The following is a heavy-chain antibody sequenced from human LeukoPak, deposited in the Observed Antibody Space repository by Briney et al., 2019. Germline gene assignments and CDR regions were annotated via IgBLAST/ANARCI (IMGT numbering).Heavy chain of an antibody. Sequence: ASVKVSCKASGGTFSSYAISWVRQAPGQGLEWMGWISAYNGNTNYAQKLQGRVTMTTDTSTSTAYMELRSLRSDDTAVYYCARGPITRVVVAATNDYWGQGTLVTVSS. CDR3: ARGPITRVVVAATNDY. CDR2: ISAYNGNT. D-gene: IGHD2-15*01. CDR1: GGTFSSYA. J-gene: IGHJ4*02. V-gene: IGHV1-18*01.